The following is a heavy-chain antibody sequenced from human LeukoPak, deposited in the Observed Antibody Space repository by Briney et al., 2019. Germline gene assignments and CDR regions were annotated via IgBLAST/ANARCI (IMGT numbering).Heavy chain of an antibody. CDR2: ISAYNGNT. CDR1: GYTFTGYY. Sequence: ASVKVSCKAAGYTFTGYYMHRVRQAPGQGLEWVGGISAYNGNTNYAQKVQGRLTLTTDTSTATAYMELSDLTSDDTAVYYCARGTSYTSSWHEDYWGQGNLVPVSS. V-gene: IGHV1-18*04. D-gene: IGHD6-13*01. J-gene: IGHJ4*02. CDR3: ARGTSYTSSWHEDY.